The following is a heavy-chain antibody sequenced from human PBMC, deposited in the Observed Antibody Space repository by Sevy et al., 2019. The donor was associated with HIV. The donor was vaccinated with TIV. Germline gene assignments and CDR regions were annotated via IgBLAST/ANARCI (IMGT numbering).Heavy chain of an antibody. CDR2: IYTSGST. CDR1: GGSISSYY. D-gene: IGHD5-18*01. J-gene: IGHJ5*02. Sequence: SETLSLTCTVSGGSISSYYWSWIRQPAGKGLEWIGRIYTSGSTNYNPSLKSRVTMSVDTSKNQFSLKLSSVTAADTAVYYCARLGRGYSYGYWFDPWGQGTLVTVSS. CDR3: ARLGRGYSYGYWFDP. V-gene: IGHV4-4*07.